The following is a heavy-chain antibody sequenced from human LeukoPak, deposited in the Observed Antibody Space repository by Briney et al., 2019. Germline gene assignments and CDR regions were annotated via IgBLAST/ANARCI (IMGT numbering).Heavy chain of an antibody. V-gene: IGHV4-4*07. D-gene: IGHD3-3*01. CDR3: ARDRHDSRYYYGMDV. CDR1: GGSFSGYY. CDR2: IYTSGST. Sequence: SETLSLTCAVYGGSFSGYYWSWIRQPAGKGLEWIGRIYTSGSTNYNPSLKSRVTMSVDTSKNQFSLKLSSVTAADTAVYYCARDRHDSRYYYGMDVWGQGTTVTVSS. J-gene: IGHJ6*02.